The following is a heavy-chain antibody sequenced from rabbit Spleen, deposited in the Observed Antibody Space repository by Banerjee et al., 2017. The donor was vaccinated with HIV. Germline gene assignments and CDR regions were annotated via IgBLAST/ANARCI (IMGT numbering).Heavy chain of an antibody. D-gene: IGHD3-3*01. Sequence: QLKESGGGLVQPGGSLKLSCKASGFTLSNYYMNWVRQAPGKGLEWIGYIDPVFGITYYASWVNGRFSISRENAQNTVFLQMTSLTAADTATYFCARGLAVSGAVGGYANYFDLWGPGTLVTVS. V-gene: IGHV1S7*01. CDR2: IDPVFGIT. CDR3: ARGLAVSGAVGGYANYFDL. CDR1: GFTLSNYY. J-gene: IGHJ4*01.